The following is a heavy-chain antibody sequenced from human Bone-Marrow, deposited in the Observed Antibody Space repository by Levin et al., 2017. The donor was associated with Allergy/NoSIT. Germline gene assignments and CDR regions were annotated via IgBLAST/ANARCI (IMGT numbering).Heavy chain of an antibody. CDR1: GGSVSSGSYY. D-gene: IGHD3-3*01. Sequence: SETLSLTCTVSGGSVSSGSYYWSWIRQPPGKGLEWIGYIYYSGSTNYNPSLKSRVTISVDTSKNQFSLKLSSVTAADTAVYYCARGTQYYDFWSAYSDYGMDVWGQGTTVTVSS. CDR3: ARGTQYYDFWSAYSDYGMDV. CDR2: IYYSGST. J-gene: IGHJ6*02. V-gene: IGHV4-61*01.